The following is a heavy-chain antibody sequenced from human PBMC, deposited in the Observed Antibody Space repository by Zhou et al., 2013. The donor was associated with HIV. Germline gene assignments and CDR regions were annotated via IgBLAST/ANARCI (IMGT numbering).Heavy chain of an antibody. CDR3: ARGAPPSGYDHYYYYYYMDV. CDR2: IIPIFGTA. CDR1: GGTFSSYA. J-gene: IGHJ6*03. Sequence: QVQLVQSGAEVKKPGSSVKVSCKASGGTFSSYAISWVRQAPGQGLEWMGGIIPIFGTANYAQKFQGRVTITTDESTSTAYMELSSLRSEDTAVYYCARGAPPSGYDHYYYYYYMDVWGKGTTVTVSS. V-gene: IGHV1-69*05. D-gene: IGHD5-12*01.